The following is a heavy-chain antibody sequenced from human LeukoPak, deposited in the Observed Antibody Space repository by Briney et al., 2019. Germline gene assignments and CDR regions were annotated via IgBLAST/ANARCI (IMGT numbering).Heavy chain of an antibody. CDR1: GGSFSGYY. Sequence: SETLSLTCAVYGGSFSGYYWSWIRQPPGKGLEWIGEINHSGSTNYNPSLKSRVTISVDTSKNQFSRKLSSVTAADTAVYYCARLGAYSSVWYFWFDYWGQGTLVTVSS. J-gene: IGHJ4*02. CDR3: ARLGAYSSVWYFWFDY. CDR2: INHSGST. V-gene: IGHV4-34*01. D-gene: IGHD6-19*01.